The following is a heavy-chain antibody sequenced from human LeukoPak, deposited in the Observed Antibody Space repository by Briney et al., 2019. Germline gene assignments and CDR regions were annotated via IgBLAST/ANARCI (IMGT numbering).Heavy chain of an antibody. Sequence: PGGSLRLSCAASGFTFSSYSMNWVRQAPGKGLEWVSSISSSSSYIYYADSVKGRFTISRDNAKNSLYLQMNSLRAEDTAVYYCAIGYISSWSFDYWGQGTLVTLSS. D-gene: IGHD6-13*01. CDR2: ISSSSSYI. CDR1: GFTFSSYS. J-gene: IGHJ4*02. CDR3: AIGYISSWSFDY. V-gene: IGHV3-21*01.